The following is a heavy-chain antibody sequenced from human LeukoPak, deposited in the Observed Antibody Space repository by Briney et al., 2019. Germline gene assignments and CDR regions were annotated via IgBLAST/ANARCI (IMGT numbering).Heavy chain of an antibody. V-gene: IGHV3-11*01. CDR3: ARRRVPPDAFDI. J-gene: IGHJ3*02. CDR1: GFTFSDYY. CDR2: ISGSGDAM. Sequence: GGSLRLSCAASGFTFSDYYITWIRQAPGKGLEWVSYISGSGDAMYYADFVEGRFTISRDNAKNSLYLQMYSLRDEDTAVYYCARRRVPPDAFDIWGQGTVVTVSS.